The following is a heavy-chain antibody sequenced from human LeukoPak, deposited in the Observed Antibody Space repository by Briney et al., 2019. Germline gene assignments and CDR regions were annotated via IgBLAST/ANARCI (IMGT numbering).Heavy chain of an antibody. CDR3: ARDHRRVGAAAGTAY. V-gene: IGHV1-18*01. CDR1: GYTFTSYG. J-gene: IGHJ4*02. D-gene: IGHD6-13*01. Sequence: ASVKVSCKASGYTFTSYGISWVRQAPGQGLEWMGWISAYNGNTSYAQKLQGRVTMTTDTSTSTAYMELRSLRSDDTAVYYCARDHRRVGAAAGTAYWGQGTLVTVSS. CDR2: ISAYNGNT.